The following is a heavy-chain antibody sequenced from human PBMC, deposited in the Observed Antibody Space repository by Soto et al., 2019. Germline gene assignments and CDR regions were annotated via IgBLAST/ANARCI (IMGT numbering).Heavy chain of an antibody. V-gene: IGHV1-18*01. CDR2: ISAHNGNT. D-gene: IGHD3-10*01. CDR1: GYTFTSYG. Sequence: QVQLVQSGAEVKKPGASVKVSCKASGYTFTSYGISWVRQAPGQGLEWMGWISAHNGNTNYAQKLQGRVTMTTDTSTSTAYMELRSLRTDDTAVYYCARVWFGELGYYYGMDVWGQGTTVTVSS. CDR3: ARVWFGELGYYYGMDV. J-gene: IGHJ6*02.